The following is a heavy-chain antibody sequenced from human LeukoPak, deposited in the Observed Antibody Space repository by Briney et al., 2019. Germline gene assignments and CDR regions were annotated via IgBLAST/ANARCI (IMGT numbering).Heavy chain of an antibody. CDR1: GGSLSSYY. Sequence: SETLSLTCTVSGGSLSSYYWSWFRQPPGKGLEWIGYIYYSGSTNYNPSLKSRVTISGDTSKNQFSLRLSSVTAADTAVYYCARRDSSGYYVYWGQGTLVTVSS. CDR3: ARRDSSGYYVY. V-gene: IGHV4-59*08. CDR2: IYYSGST. D-gene: IGHD3-22*01. J-gene: IGHJ4*02.